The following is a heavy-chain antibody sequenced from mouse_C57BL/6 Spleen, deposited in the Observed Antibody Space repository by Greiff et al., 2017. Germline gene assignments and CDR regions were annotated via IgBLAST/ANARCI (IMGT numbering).Heavy chain of an antibody. D-gene: IGHD1-1*01. J-gene: IGHJ2*01. CDR3: AREGVTTVVDNFDY. CDR2: IYPGDGDT. Sequence: QVQLKQSGPELVKPGASVKISCKASGYAFSSSWMNWVKQRPGKGLEWIGRIYPGDGDTNYNGKFKGKATLTADKSSSTAYMQLSSLTSEDSAVYFCAREGVTTVVDNFDYWGQGTTLTVSS. CDR1: GYAFSSSW. V-gene: IGHV1-82*01.